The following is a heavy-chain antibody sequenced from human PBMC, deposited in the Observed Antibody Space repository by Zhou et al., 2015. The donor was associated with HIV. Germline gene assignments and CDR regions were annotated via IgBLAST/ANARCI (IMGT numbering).Heavy chain of an antibody. CDR1: SSYA. CDR3: ARDTPHYYDSSGYYLLDY. D-gene: IGHD3-22*01. V-gene: IGHV1-69*01. J-gene: IGHJ4*02. Sequence: SSYAISWVRQAPGQGLEWMGGIIPIFGTANYAQKFQGRVTITADESTSTAYMELSSLRSEDTAVYYCARDTPHYYDSSGYYLLDYWGQGTLVTVSS. CDR2: IIPIFGTA.